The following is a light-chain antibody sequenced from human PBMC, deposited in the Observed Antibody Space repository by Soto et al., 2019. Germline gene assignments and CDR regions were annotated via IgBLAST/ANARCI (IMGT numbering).Light chain of an antibody. CDR1: ESVSSNQ. V-gene: IGKV3D-20*01. J-gene: IGKJ5*01. CDR2: DAS. CDR3: HQYGSSPIT. Sequence: SPATLTLSPGEXATLSCCASESVSSNQLAWYQQKPGLAPRLLIYDASSRASGIPERFSGSGSGTGFSLTISILEPEDSAVYYCHQYGSSPITFGQAPRLAIK.